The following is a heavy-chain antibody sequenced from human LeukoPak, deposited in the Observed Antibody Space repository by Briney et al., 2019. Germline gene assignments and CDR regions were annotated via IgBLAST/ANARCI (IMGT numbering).Heavy chain of an antibody. D-gene: IGHD6-25*01. CDR2: ISGSGGST. J-gene: IGHJ5*02. Sequence: GGSLRLSCAASGFTFSSYAMSWVRQAPGKGLEWVSAISGSGGSTYYADSVKGRFTISRDNSKNTLSLQMNNLRDEDTAVHYCAKDLSPAAAWGQGTLVTVSS. CDR1: GFTFSSYA. V-gene: IGHV3-23*01. CDR3: AKDLSPAAA.